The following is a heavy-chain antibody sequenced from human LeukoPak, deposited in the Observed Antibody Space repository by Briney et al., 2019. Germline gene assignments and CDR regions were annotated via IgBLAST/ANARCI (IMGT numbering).Heavy chain of an antibody. J-gene: IGHJ4*02. Sequence: ASVKLSCKASGYTFTSYDINWVRQATGQGPEWMGWMNPNSGNTGYAQQFPGRVTMTRTTSTSTAYMELSSLRSDDTAGYYFARGWFGQLLQDYWGQGTLVTVSS. CDR3: ARGWFGQLLQDY. CDR1: GYTFTSYD. D-gene: IGHD3-10*01. CDR2: MNPNSGNT. V-gene: IGHV1-8*01.